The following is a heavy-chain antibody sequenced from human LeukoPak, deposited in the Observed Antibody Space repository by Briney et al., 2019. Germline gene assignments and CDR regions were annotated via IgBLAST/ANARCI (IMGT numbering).Heavy chain of an antibody. CDR3: ARDGNGSDP. V-gene: IGHV4-59*01. CDR2: IYYSGST. D-gene: IGHD1-14*01. CDR1: GGSISSYY. J-gene: IGHJ5*02. Sequence: SETLSLTCTVSGGSISSYYWSRIRQPPGKGLEWIGYIYYSGSTNYNPSLKSRVTISVDTSKNQFSLKLSSVTAADTAVYYCARDGNGSDPWGQGTLVTVSS.